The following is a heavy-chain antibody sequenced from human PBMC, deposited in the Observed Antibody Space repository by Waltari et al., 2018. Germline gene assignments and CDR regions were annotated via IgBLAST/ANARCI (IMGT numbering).Heavy chain of an antibody. D-gene: IGHD6-19*01. Sequence: EVQLVESGGGLVQPGGSLRLSCAASGFTFSSYEMNWVRKAPGKGLEWVSYISSSGSTIYYADSVKGRFTISRDNAKNSLYLQMNSLRAEDTAVYYCGSSGWFFDYWGQGTLVTVSS. J-gene: IGHJ4*02. CDR1: GFTFSSYE. V-gene: IGHV3-48*03. CDR2: ISSSGSTI. CDR3: GSSGWFFDY.